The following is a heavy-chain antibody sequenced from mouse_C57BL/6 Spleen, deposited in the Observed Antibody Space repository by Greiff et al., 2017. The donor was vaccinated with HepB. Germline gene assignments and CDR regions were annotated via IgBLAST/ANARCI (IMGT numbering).Heavy chain of an antibody. D-gene: IGHD1-1*01. CDR3: ARCEYSSHYAMDY. J-gene: IGHJ4*01. V-gene: IGHV1-26*01. CDR1: GYTFTDYY. CDR2: INPNNGGT. Sequence: EVQLQQSGPELVKPGASVKISCKASGYTFTDYYMNWVKQSHGKSLEWIGDINPNNGGTSYNQKFTGKATLTVDKSSSTAYMELRRLTSEDSAVYYCARCEYSSHYAMDYWGQGTSVTVSA.